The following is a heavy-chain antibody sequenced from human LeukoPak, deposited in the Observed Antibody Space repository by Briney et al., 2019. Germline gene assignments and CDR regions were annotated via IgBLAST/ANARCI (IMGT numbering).Heavy chain of an antibody. Sequence: GGSLRLSCAASGFTFSSYSMNWVRQAPGKGLEWVSSISSSSSYIYYADSVKGRFTISRDNAKNSLYLQMNSLRAEDTAVYYCARLGGILTGYPYWGQGTLVTVSS. V-gene: IGHV3-21*01. CDR2: ISSSSSYI. D-gene: IGHD3-9*01. J-gene: IGHJ4*02. CDR3: ARLGGILTGYPY. CDR1: GFTFSSYS.